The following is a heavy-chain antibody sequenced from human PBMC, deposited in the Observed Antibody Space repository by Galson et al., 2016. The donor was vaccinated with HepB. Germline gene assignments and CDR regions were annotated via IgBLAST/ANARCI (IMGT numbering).Heavy chain of an antibody. CDR2: IQQDGNKR. CDR3: AREVIAVAKNVDY. Sequence: SLRLSCAASGFTFSSFWMTWVRQAPGKGLEYVANIQQDGNKRYYVASVRGRFNISRDNSKKSLYLQMNSLRAEDTAVYYCAREVIAVAKNVDYWGQGTLVTVSS. D-gene: IGHD6-19*01. CDR1: GFTFSSFW. J-gene: IGHJ4*02. V-gene: IGHV3-7*03.